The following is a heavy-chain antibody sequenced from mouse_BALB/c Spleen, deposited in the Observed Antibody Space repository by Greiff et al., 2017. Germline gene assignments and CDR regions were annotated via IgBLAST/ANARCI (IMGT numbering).Heavy chain of an antibody. D-gene: IGHD2-1*01. CDR2: INPSTGYT. Sequence: VMLVESGAELAKPGASVKMSCKASGYTFTSYWMHWVKQRPGQGLEWIGYINPSTGYTEYNQKFKDKATLTADKSSSTAYMQLSSLTSEDSAVYYCARGYYGNYYFDYWGQGTTLTVSS. CDR3: ARGYYGNYYFDY. J-gene: IGHJ2*01. V-gene: IGHV1-7*01. CDR1: GYTFTSYW.